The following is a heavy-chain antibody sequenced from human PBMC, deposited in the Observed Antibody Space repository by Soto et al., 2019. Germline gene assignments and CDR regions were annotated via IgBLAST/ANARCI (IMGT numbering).Heavy chain of an antibody. J-gene: IGHJ3*02. V-gene: IGHV3-21*01. CDR1: GFTFSSYS. CDR2: ISSSSSYI. D-gene: IGHD3-16*02. Sequence: PWGSLPLSCAASGFTFSSYSMNWVRQAPGKGLEWVSSISSSSSYIYYADSVKGRFTISRDNAKNSLYLQMNSLRAEDTAVYYCARVMITFGGVIVYFDAFDIWGQGTMVTVSS. CDR3: ARVMITFGGVIVYFDAFDI.